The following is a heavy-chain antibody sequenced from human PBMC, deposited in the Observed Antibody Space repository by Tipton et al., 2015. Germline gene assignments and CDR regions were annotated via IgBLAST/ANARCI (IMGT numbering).Heavy chain of an antibody. J-gene: IGHJ3*02. CDR1: GYSFTSHW. CDR3: ARHVSFYYDTHGSDALDI. CDR2: IYPGDSDT. V-gene: IGHV5-51*01. Sequence: QLVQSGAEVRKPGESLKISCEASGYSFTSHWIGWVRQMPGKGLEWMGMIYPGDSDTRYSPSFQGQVTISADKSISTAYLHWSSLKASDTAMYYCARHVSFYYDTHGSDALDIWAQGTMVTVSS. D-gene: IGHD3-22*01.